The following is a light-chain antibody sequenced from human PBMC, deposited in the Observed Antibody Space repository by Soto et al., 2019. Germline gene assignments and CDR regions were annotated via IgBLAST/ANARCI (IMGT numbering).Light chain of an antibody. CDR3: QYYNNYCWT. Sequence: DIQLTQSPSTLSASVGDRVTITCRASQSISSCLAWYQQKPGKAPKILIYKTSDLESGVPSRFSGSGSGTEFTLTISSLQPDDFATYYCQYYNNYCWTFGQGTKVEIK. J-gene: IGKJ1*01. CDR1: QSISSC. CDR2: KTS. V-gene: IGKV1-5*03.